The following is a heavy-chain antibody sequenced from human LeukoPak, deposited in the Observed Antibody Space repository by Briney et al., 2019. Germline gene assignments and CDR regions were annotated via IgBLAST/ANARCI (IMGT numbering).Heavy chain of an antibody. V-gene: IGHV3-49*04. J-gene: IGHJ4*02. CDR2: IRSKAYGGTT. CDR1: GFTLGDYA. Sequence: GGSLRLSRTASGFTLGDYAMSWVRQAPGKGLEWVGFIRSKAYGGTTEYAASVKGRFTISRDDSKSIAYLQMNSLKAEDTAVYYCGAGLYYFDYWGQGTLVTVSS. D-gene: IGHD6-19*01. CDR3: GAGLYYFDY.